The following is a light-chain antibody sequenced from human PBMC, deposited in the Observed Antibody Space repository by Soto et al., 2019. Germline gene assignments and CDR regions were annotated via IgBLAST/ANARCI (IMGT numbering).Light chain of an antibody. J-gene: IGLJ1*01. CDR1: SSDVGGYNY. CDR3: SSYAGRNNYV. Sequence: QSALTQPPSASGSPGQSVTISCTGTSSDVGGYNYVSWYQQHPGKAPKLMIYEVTKWPSGVPDRFSGSKSGNTASLTISGLQAEDEADYYCSSYAGRNNYVFGTGTKLTVL. V-gene: IGLV2-8*01. CDR2: EVT.